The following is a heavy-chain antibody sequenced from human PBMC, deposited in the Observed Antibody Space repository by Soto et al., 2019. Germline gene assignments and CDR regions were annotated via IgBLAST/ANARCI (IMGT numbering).Heavy chain of an antibody. CDR2: ISAYNGNT. Sequence: ASVKVSCKTSGYTFTYFGIAWVRQAPGQGLEWMGWISAYNGNTNYAQKLQGRVTMTTDTSTSTAYMELRSLRSNDTAVYYCARADYDILTGYYIDYWGQGTLVTVSS. CDR3: ARADYDILTGYYIDY. J-gene: IGHJ4*02. D-gene: IGHD3-9*01. V-gene: IGHV1-18*01. CDR1: GYTFTYFG.